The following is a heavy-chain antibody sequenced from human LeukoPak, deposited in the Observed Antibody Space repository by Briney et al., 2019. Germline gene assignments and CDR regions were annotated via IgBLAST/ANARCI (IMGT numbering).Heavy chain of an antibody. CDR2: IRYDGSNK. D-gene: IGHD5-18*01. Sequence: GGSLRLSCAASGFTFSSYGMHSVRQAPGKGLEWVAFIRYDGSNKYYADSVKGRFTISRDNSKNTLYLQMNSLRAEDTAVYYCARNSYHGPTFDYWGQGTLVTVSS. J-gene: IGHJ4*02. CDR1: GFTFSSYG. V-gene: IGHV3-30*02. CDR3: ARNSYHGPTFDY.